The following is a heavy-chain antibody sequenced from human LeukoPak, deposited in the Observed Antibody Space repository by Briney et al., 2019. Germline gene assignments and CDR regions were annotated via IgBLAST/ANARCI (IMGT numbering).Heavy chain of an antibody. CDR1: GFTVSSNY. V-gene: IGHV3-53*04. Sequence: GGSLRLSCAASGFTVSSNYMSWVRQAPGKGLEWVSVIYSGGSTYYADSVKGRFTISRHNSKNTLYLQMNSLRAEDTAVYYCARAHSSSYYYDSSGYYLNWFDPWGRGTLVTVSS. J-gene: IGHJ5*02. CDR2: IYSGGST. D-gene: IGHD3-22*01. CDR3: ARAHSSSYYYDSSGYYLNWFDP.